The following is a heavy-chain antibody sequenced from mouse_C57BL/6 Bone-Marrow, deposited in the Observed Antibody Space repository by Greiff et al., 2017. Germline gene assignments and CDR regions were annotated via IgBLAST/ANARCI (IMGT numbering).Heavy chain of an antibody. CDR2: ISDGGSYT. D-gene: IGHD1-1*01. Sequence: EVQLVESGGGLVKPGGSLKLSCAASGFTFSSYAMSWVRQTPEKRLEWVATISDGGSYTYYPDNVKGRFTISRDNAKNNLYLQMSHLKSEDPALFYRARVTTVVSTPFGYRGQGTTRTVSS. J-gene: IGHJ2*01. V-gene: IGHV5-4*01. CDR3: ARVTTVVSTPFGY. CDR1: GFTFSSYA.